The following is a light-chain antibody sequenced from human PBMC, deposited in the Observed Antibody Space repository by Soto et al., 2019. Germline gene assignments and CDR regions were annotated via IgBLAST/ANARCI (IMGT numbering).Light chain of an antibody. J-gene: IGKJ4*01. CDR3: QQQNSYSPLT. Sequence: SQMTQSPSTRYASGGDTVNITCRASHSLSYGVPCYQQKPGKAPKILIDKASSLESGVPSRFSGSGSGTEFTLTNSSLQPYDVESYYRQQQNSYSPLTFGGVTTVEI. CDR2: KAS. CDR1: HSLSYG. V-gene: IGKV1-5*03.